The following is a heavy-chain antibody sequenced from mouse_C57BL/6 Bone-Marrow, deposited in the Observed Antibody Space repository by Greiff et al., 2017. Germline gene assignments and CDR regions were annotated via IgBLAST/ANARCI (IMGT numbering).Heavy chain of an antibody. V-gene: IGHV1-15*01. J-gene: IGHJ3*01. Sequence: QVHVKQSGAELVRPGASVTLSCKASGYTFTDYEMHWVKQTPVHGLEWIGAIDPETGGTAYNQKFKGKAILTADKSSSTAYMELRSLTSEDSAVYYCTRWTTSYWGQGTLVTVSA. D-gene: IGHD5-5*01. CDR1: GYTFTDYE. CDR3: TRWTTSY. CDR2: IDPETGGT.